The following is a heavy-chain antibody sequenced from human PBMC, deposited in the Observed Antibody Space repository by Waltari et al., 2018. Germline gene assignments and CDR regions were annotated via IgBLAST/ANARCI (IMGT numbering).Heavy chain of an antibody. CDR1: GGTFSSYA. V-gene: IGHV1-69*13. CDR3: ARTRGYYDSRNDAFDI. D-gene: IGHD3-22*01. CDR2: IIPIFGTA. J-gene: IGHJ3*02. Sequence: QVQLVQSGAEVKKPGSSVKVSCKASGGTFSSYAIRWVRQAPGQGLEWMGGIIPIFGTANYAQKFQGRVTITADESTSTAYMELSSLRSEDTAVYYCARTRGYYDSRNDAFDIWGQGTMVTVSS.